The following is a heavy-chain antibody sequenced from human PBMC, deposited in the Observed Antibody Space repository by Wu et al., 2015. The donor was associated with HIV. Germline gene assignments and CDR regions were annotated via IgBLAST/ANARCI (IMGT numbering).Heavy chain of an antibody. CDR2: IAGYNGNT. D-gene: IGHD3-3*01. J-gene: IGHJ6*03. V-gene: IGHV1-18*01. Sequence: QVQLVQSGAEVTKPGASVRVSCQASGYNFASYGINWVRQTPGQGLEWMGYIAGYNGNTNQTRGRLTLTADTSTDTAYMDLRNLRPDDSGTYFCAREPPSGRFFYMDVWGRGTTVVVS. CDR3: AREPPSGRFFYMDV. CDR1: GYNFASYG.